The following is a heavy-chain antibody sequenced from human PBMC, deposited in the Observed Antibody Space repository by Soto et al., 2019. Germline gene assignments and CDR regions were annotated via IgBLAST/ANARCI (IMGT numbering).Heavy chain of an antibody. CDR1: GYTFSNYG. D-gene: IGHD7-27*01. J-gene: IGHJ6*02. V-gene: IGHV1-18*01. CDR3: ARVKAGEGYYYYYGMDV. Sequence: ASVKVSCKTSGYTFSNYGITWVRQAPGQPLEWLGWISLYSDGTNYAQKLQGRVTMTTDTSTSTAYMELRSLRSDDTAVYYCARVKAGEGYYYYYGMDVWGQGTTVTVSS. CDR2: ISLYSDGT.